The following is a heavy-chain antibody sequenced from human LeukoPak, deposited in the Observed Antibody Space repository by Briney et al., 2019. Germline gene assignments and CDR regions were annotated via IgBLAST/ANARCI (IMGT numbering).Heavy chain of an antibody. J-gene: IGHJ5*02. V-gene: IGHV3-21*01. CDR3: ARGATDVTRWFDP. D-gene: IGHD1-1*01. Sequence: GGSLRLSCAASGFTFNTYSMSWVRQAPGKGLEWVSIISRASESIFYADSVKGRFTISRDTAKNSLYLQMNGLRAEDTAVYYCARGATDVTRWFDPWGQGTRVTVSS. CDR1: GFTFNTYS. CDR2: ISRASESI.